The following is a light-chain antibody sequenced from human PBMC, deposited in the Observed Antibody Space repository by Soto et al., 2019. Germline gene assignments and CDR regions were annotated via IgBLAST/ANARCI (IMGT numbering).Light chain of an antibody. CDR1: QSISSW. Sequence: DIQVTQSPSTLSASVGDRVTITCRASQSISSWLAWYQQKPGKAPKLLIYKASSLESGVPSRFSGSGSGTEFTLTISSLQPDDFATYYCQQYNSYSWTCGQGTK. CDR3: QQYNSYSWT. J-gene: IGKJ1*01. CDR2: KAS. V-gene: IGKV1-5*03.